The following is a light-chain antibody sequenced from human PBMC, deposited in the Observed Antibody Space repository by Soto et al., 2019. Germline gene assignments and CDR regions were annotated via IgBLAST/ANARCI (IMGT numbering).Light chain of an antibody. V-gene: IGKV3-20*01. J-gene: IGKJ4*01. CDR3: QQYGNSPLT. CDR1: QSVRSDY. Sequence: EIVLTQSPDTLSLSPGERATXSXXXSQSVRSDYFAWYXKKHGQXXRXXIFGVSTRATGVPDRFSGSGSGTDFTITISRLEPEDFELYYCQQYGNSPLTFGGGTKVDIK. CDR2: GVS.